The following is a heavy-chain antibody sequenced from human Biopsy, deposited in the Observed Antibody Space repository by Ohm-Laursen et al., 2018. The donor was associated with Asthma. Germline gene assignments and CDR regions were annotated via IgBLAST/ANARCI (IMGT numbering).Heavy chain of an antibody. Sequence: SQTLSLTCAVSGGSITSGGCCWNWIRQHPGKGLEWIGYIHHSGTSYFNPSLKSRVSFSRDTSKNQFSLRLSSVTAADTAMYYCARIPRRSGSYFVDYWGQGTLVIVSS. J-gene: IGHJ4*02. CDR1: GGSITSGGCC. CDR2: IHHSGTS. D-gene: IGHD3-22*01. CDR3: ARIPRRSGSYFVDY. V-gene: IGHV4-31*11.